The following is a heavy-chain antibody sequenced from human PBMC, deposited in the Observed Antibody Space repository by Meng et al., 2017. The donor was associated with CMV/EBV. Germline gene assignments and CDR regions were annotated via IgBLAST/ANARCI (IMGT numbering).Heavy chain of an antibody. J-gene: IGHJ6*02. CDR2: IYNSGST. D-gene: IGHD6-13*01. Sequence: GSLRLSCAVSSGSFSSGSFFWAFIRQPPGKGLEWIGTIYNSGSTYYNTSLRSRVTMSVDTSKEEFSLKLSSVTAADTAVYYCATGSSWVYGGMDVWGQGTTVTVSS. V-gene: IGHV4-39*07. CDR3: ATGSSWVYGGMDV. CDR1: SGSFSSGSFF.